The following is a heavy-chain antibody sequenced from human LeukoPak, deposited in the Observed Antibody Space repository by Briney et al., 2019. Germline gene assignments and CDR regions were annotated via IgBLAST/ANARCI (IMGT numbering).Heavy chain of an antibody. CDR1: GDSVSTNSAT. CDR3: VRDDGIGLDAFDI. V-gene: IGHV6-1*01. CDR2: TYYRSKWNN. J-gene: IGHJ3*02. D-gene: IGHD1-14*01. Sequence: SQTLSLTCAISGDSVSTNSATWTWLKQSPSRGLEWLGRTYYRSKWNNDYAVSVKSRITINPDTSKNQFSLQLNSVTPEDTAVYYCVRDDGIGLDAFDIWGQGTMVTVSS.